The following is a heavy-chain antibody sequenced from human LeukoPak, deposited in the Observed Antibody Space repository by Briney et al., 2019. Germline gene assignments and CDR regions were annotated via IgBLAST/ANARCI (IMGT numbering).Heavy chain of an antibody. Sequence: PSQTLSLTCTVSGGSISSGSYYWSWIRQPAGKGLEWIGRIYTSGSTNYNPSLKSRVTMSVDTSKNQFSLKLSSVTAADTAVYYCASGRYCSSTSCYKEDDAFDIWGQGTMVTVSS. V-gene: IGHV4-61*02. CDR3: ASGRYCSSTSCYKEDDAFDI. CDR2: IYTSGST. D-gene: IGHD2-2*02. J-gene: IGHJ3*02. CDR1: GGSISSGSYY.